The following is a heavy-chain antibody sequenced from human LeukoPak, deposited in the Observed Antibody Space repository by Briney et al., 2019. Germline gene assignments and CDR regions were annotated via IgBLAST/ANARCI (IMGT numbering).Heavy chain of an antibody. CDR2: ISDSGGGT. CDR1: GFIFSNDA. J-gene: IGHJ4*02. Sequence: GGSLRLSCAASGFIFSNDAMHWVRQAPGKGLEWVSVISDSGGGTYYADSVKGRFTISRDNSKNTLYLQMNSLRAEDTAVYYCAKDLIAIAVTGTLTPPPDDWGQGTPVTVSS. V-gene: IGHV3-23*01. CDR3: AKDLIAIAVTGTLTPPPDD. D-gene: IGHD6-19*01.